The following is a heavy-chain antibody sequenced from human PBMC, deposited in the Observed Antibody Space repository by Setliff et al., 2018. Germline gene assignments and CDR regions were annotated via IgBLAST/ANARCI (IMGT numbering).Heavy chain of an antibody. V-gene: IGHV1-18*01. Sequence: TFTDYGITWVRQVPGQGLEWMGWINNYNFNTQYAQKFQGRVTVTTDTSTTTAYMELRSLRADDTAVYYCARINFYVSSGYYYAPELWGQGTTVTVSS. CDR3: ARINFYVSSGYYYAPEL. CDR2: INNYNFNT. D-gene: IGHD3-22*01. CDR1: TFTDYG. J-gene: IGHJ4*02.